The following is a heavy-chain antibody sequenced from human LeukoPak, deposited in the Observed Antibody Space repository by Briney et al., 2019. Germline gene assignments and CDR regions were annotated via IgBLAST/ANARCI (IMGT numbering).Heavy chain of an antibody. Sequence: GESLKISCEASGYSFTNYWIGWVRQMPGKGLEWMGIIYPDDSESKYSPSFQGQVTISADKSISTAYLQWSSLKASDTAMYHCARSRDSSGYYYLIWGQGTLVTVSS. D-gene: IGHD3-22*01. V-gene: IGHV5-51*01. CDR3: ARSRDSSGYYYLI. CDR1: GYSFTNYW. CDR2: IYPDDSES. J-gene: IGHJ4*02.